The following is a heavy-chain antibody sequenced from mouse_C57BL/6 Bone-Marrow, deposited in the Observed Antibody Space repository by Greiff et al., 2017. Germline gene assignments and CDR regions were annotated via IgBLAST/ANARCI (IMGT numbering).Heavy chain of an antibody. D-gene: IGHD3-2*02. V-gene: IGHV1-26*01. CDR1: GYTFTDYY. CDR2: INPNNGGT. Sequence: VQLQQSGPELVKPGASVKISCKASGYTFTDYYMNWVKQSHGKSLEWIGDINPNNGGTSYNQKFKGKATLTVDKSSSTAYMELRSLTSEDSAVYYCARWGSSGPFAYWGQGTLVTVSA. J-gene: IGHJ3*01. CDR3: ARWGSSGPFAY.